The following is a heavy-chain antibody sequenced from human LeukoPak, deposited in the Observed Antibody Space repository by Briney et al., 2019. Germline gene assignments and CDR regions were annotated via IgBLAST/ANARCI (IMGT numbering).Heavy chain of an antibody. CDR1: GFMFSSYW. CDR2: IKQDGSEK. Sequence: GGSLRLSCAASGFMFSSYWMNWVRQAPGKGLEWVANIKQDGSEKYYVDSVKGRFTISRDNAKNSLYLQMNSLRAEDTAVYYCARYNYYDSSGYDAFDIWGQGTMVTVSS. D-gene: IGHD3-22*01. J-gene: IGHJ3*02. CDR3: ARYNYYDSSGYDAFDI. V-gene: IGHV3-7*01.